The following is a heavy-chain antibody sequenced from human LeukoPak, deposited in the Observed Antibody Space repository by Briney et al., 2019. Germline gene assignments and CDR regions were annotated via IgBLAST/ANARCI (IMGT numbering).Heavy chain of an antibody. CDR2: INHSGST. D-gene: IGHD3-9*01. Sequence: SGTLSLTCAVYGGSFSGYYWSWIRQPPGQGLEWIGEINHSGSTNYNPSLKSRVTISVDTSKNQFSLKLSSVTAADTAVYYCARRRPTYVLRYFDPNNWFDPWGQGTLVTVSS. V-gene: IGHV4-34*01. CDR3: ARRRPTYVLRYFDPNNWFDP. J-gene: IGHJ5*02. CDR1: GGSFSGYY.